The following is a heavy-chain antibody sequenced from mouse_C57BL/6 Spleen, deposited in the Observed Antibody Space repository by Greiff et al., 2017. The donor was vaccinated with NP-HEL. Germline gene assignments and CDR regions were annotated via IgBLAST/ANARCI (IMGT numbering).Heavy chain of an antibody. CDR2: INPGSGGT. J-gene: IGHJ4*01. CDR3: ARRIRYYGSSPYAMDY. CDR1: GYAFTNYL. V-gene: IGHV1-54*01. D-gene: IGHD1-1*01. Sequence: QVQLQQSGAELVRPGTSVKVSCKASGYAFTNYLIEWVKQRPGQGLEWIGVINPGSGGTNYNEKFKGKATLTADKSSSTAYMQLSSLTSEDSAVYFSARRIRYYGSSPYAMDYWGQGTSVTVSS.